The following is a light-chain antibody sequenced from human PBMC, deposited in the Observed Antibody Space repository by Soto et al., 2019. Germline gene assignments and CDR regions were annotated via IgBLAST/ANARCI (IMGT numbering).Light chain of an antibody. CDR1: QSISSY. V-gene: IGKV1-39*01. J-gene: IGKJ1*01. CDR2: AAS. Sequence: DIQMTQSPSSLSASLGDRVTITCGASQSISSYLNWYQQKPGKAPKLLIYAASSLQSGVPSRFSGSGSETDFTLTISSLQPEDFATYSCQQSNSITWTFGQGTKVDIK. CDR3: QQSNSITWT.